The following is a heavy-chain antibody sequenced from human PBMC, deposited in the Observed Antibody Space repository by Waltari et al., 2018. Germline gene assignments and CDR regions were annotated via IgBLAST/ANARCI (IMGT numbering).Heavy chain of an antibody. CDR1: GYSISSGYY. J-gene: IGHJ4*02. V-gene: IGHV4-38-2*01. D-gene: IGHD6-13*01. CDR3: ARGGEAAADL. Sequence: QVQLQESGPGLVKPSETLSLTYAVSGYSISSGYYWGWIRQPPGKGLEWIGSIYHSGSTNYNPSLKSRVTISVDTSKNQFSLKLSSVTAADTAVYYCARGGEAAADLWGQGTLVTVSS. CDR2: IYHSGST.